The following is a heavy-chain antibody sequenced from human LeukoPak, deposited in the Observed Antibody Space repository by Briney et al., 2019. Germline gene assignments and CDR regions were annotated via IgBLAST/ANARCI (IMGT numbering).Heavy chain of an antibody. V-gene: IGHV3-48*01. CDR1: GFTFSSYS. J-gene: IGHJ4*02. Sequence: GGSLRLSCAASGFTFSSYSMNWVRQAPGKGLEWVSYISSSSSTIYYADSVKGRFTISRDNAKNSLYLQMNSLRAEDTAVYYCARDLHSYGYWGQGTLVTVSS. CDR2: ISSSSSTI. D-gene: IGHD5-18*01. CDR3: ARDLHSYGY.